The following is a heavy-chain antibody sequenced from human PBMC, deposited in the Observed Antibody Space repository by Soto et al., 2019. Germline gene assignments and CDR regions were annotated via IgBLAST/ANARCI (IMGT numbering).Heavy chain of an antibody. J-gene: IGHJ3*02. V-gene: IGHV3-23*01. CDR1: GFICSSYD. CDR3: AKATATGGGAFDI. CDR2: ILVDGRT. Sequence: GGSLRLSCAASGFICSSYDMSWVRQAPGKGLEWVSTILVDGRTFYVDSVKGRFTISRDSSQNTVYLQMNSLTVGDTALYYCAKATATGGGAFDICGQGTMVTVSS. D-gene: IGHD2-8*02.